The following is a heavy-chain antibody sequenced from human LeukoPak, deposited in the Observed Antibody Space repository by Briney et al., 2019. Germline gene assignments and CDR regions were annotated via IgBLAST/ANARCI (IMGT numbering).Heavy chain of an antibody. D-gene: IGHD2-15*01. J-gene: IGHJ5*02. CDR2: ISAYNGNT. CDR1: GYTFTSYG. Sequence: ASVKVSCKASGYTFTSYGISWVRQAPGQGLEWMGWISAYNGNTNYAQKFKGRVTMTRDTSISTAYMELSSLRSDDAAVYYCAREGDVVADVNWFDPWGQGTLVTASS. CDR3: AREGDVVADVNWFDP. V-gene: IGHV1-18*01.